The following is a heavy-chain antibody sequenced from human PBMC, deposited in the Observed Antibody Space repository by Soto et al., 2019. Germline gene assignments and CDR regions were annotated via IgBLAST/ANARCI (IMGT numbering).Heavy chain of an antibody. CDR2: INHSGST. CDR1: GGSFSGYY. Sequence: SETLSLTCAVYGGSFSGYYWSWIRQPPGKGLEWIGEINHSGSTNYNXSLKSRVTISVDTSKNQFSLKLSSVTAADTAVYYCARGLINWFDPWGQGTLVTVSS. J-gene: IGHJ5*02. CDR3: ARGLINWFDP. V-gene: IGHV4-34*01.